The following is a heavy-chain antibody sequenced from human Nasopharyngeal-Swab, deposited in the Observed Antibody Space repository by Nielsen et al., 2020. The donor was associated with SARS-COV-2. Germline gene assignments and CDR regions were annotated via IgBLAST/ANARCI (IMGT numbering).Heavy chain of an antibody. CDR2: ISSNGGST. Sequence: GESPKIPWAASGFPFSSYSMHWVLQAPGKGLEYVSAISSNGGSTYYANSVKGRFTISRDNSKNTLYLQMGSLRAEDMAVYYCATGDDYGRDYWGQGTLVTVSS. J-gene: IGHJ4*02. V-gene: IGHV3-64*01. D-gene: IGHD4-17*01. CDR1: GFPFSSYS. CDR3: ATGDDYGRDY.